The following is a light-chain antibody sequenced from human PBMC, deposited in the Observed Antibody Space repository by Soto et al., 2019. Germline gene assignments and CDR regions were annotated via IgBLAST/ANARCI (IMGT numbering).Light chain of an antibody. J-gene: IGKJ4*01. Sequence: EIVLTQSPGTLSLSPGDRATLSCRASQSVSIYLAWYQQKPGQAPRLLIYDASNRVTGIPARFSGSVSGTDFTLSISSVESEGFAVYYCQQRVDWLTFGGGTKLEIK. CDR3: QQRVDWLT. CDR2: DAS. CDR1: QSVSIY. V-gene: IGKV3-11*01.